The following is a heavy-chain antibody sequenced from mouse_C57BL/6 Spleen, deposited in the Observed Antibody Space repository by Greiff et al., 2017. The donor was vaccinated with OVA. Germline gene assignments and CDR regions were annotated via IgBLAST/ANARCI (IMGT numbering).Heavy chain of an antibody. CDR1: GYTFTDYY. D-gene: IGHD3-3*01. CDR2: INPYNGGT. CDR3: ARSRDGYFDV. V-gene: IGHV1-19*01. J-gene: IGHJ1*03. Sequence: EVQLQQSGPVLVKPGASVKMSCKASGYTFTDYYMNWVKQSHGKSLEWIGVINPYNGGTSYNQKFKGKATLTVDKSSSTAYMELNSLTSEDSAVYYCARSRDGYFDVWGTGTTVTVSS.